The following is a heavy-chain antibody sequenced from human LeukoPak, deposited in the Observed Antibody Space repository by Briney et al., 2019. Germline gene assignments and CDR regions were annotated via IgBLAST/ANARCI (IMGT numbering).Heavy chain of an antibody. V-gene: IGHV4-34*01. CDR3: ARDYQGSYYFDY. CDR1: GGSFSGYY. J-gene: IGHJ4*02. Sequence: SETLSLTCAVYGGSFSGYYWSWIRQPPGKGLEWIGEINHSGSTNYNPSLKSRVTISVDTSKNQFSLKLSSVTAADTAVYYCARDYQGSYYFDYWGQGTLVTVSS. CDR2: INHSGST. D-gene: IGHD3-10*01.